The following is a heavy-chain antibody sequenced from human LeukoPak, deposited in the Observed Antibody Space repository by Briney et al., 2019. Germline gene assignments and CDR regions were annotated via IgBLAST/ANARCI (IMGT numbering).Heavy chain of an antibody. CDR1: GGSFSGYY. D-gene: IGHD6-19*01. J-gene: IGHJ4*02. CDR3: ARQRSGWYHYFDY. Sequence: PSETLSLTCAVYGGSFSGYYWSWIRQPPGKGLEWIGEINHSGSTNYNPSLKSRVTISVDTSKNQFSLKLSSVTAADTAVYYCARQRSGWYHYFDYWGQGTLVTVSS. V-gene: IGHV4-34*01. CDR2: INHSGST.